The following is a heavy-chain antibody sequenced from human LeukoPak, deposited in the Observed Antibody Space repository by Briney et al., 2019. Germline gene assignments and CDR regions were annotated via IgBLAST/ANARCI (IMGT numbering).Heavy chain of an antibody. CDR2: IYHSGST. CDR3: VTRGTASRLLDS. J-gene: IGHJ4*02. Sequence: PSETLSLTCAVSGGSISSGGYSWSWIRQPPGKGLEWIGYIYHSGSTYYNPSLKSRVTISVDRSKNQFSLKLSSVTAADTAVYYCVTRGTASRLLDSWGQGTLVTVSS. D-gene: IGHD1/OR15-1a*01. V-gene: IGHV4-30-2*01. CDR1: GGSISSGGYS.